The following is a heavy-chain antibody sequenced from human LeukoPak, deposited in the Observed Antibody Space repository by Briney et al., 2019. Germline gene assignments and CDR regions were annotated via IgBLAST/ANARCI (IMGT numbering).Heavy chain of an antibody. CDR3: ARDLAAIIDY. J-gene: IGHJ4*02. D-gene: IGHD5-12*01. CDR2: ISAYNGNT. CDR1: VYTFTNYG. V-gene: IGHV1-18*01. Sequence: ASVTVSCKASVYTFTNYGISWVRQAPGQGREWMGWISAYNGNTNYAQKLQGRVTMTTDTSTSTAYMELRSLRSDDTAVYYCARDLAAIIDYWGQGTLVTVSS.